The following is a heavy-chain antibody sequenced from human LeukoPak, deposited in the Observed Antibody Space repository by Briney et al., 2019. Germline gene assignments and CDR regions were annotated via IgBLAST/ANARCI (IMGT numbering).Heavy chain of an antibody. CDR2: ISAYNGNT. CDR3: AGGRGRERYDFWSDTYYYYGMDV. CDR1: GYTFTSYG. D-gene: IGHD3-3*01. V-gene: IGHV1-18*01. Sequence: ASVKVSCKASGYTFTSYGISWVRQAPGQGLEWMGWISAYNGNTNYAQKLQGRVTMTTDTSTSTAYMELSSLRSEDTAVYYCAGGRGRERYDFWSDTYYYYGMDVWGQGTTVTVSS. J-gene: IGHJ6*02.